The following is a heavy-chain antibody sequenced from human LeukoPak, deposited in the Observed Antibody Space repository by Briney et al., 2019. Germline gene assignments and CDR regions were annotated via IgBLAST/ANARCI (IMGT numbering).Heavy chain of an antibody. Sequence: SETLSRTCTVSGGSISSSSYYWGWIRQPPGKGREWIGSVFHSGSTYYNPSLKSRVTISVDTSKNQFSLKLSSVTAADTAVYYCATRIVGASNTGAFDIWGQGTMVTVSS. CDR1: GGSISSSSYY. J-gene: IGHJ3*02. CDR2: VFHSGST. V-gene: IGHV4-39*07. D-gene: IGHD1-26*01. CDR3: ATRIVGASNTGAFDI.